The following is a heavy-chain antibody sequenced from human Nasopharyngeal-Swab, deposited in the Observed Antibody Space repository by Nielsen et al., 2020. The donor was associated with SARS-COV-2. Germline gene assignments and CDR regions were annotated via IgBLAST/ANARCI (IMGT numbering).Heavy chain of an antibody. D-gene: IGHD2-15*01. V-gene: IGHV4-30-2*05. CDR2: MYHSGST. J-gene: IGHJ6*03. Sequence: SETLSLTCAVSGVSISSGGYSWSWLRQPPGKGLEWIGYMYHSGSTYYNPSLKSRVTISVDTSKNQFSLKLSSVTAADTAVYYCARLAYYYYYMDVWGKGTTVTVSS. CDR3: ARLAYYYYYMDV. CDR1: GVSISSGGYS.